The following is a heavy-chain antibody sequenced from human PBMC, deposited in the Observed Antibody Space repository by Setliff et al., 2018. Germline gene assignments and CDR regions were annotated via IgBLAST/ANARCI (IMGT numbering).Heavy chain of an antibody. CDR1: GYTFTGYY. V-gene: IGHV1-2*04. Sequence: ASVKVSCKASGYTFTGYYMHWVRQAPGQGLEWMGWINPNSGGTNYAQKFQGWVTMTRDTSTSTAYMELSSLRSEDTAVYYCARDMEGSAQHYYYGMDVWGQGTTVTVSS. D-gene: IGHD6-6*01. CDR2: INPNSGGT. J-gene: IGHJ6*02. CDR3: ARDMEGSAQHYYYGMDV.